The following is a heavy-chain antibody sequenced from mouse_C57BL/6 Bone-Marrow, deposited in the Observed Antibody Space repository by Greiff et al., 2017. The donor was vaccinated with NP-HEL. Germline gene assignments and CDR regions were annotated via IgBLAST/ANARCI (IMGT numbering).Heavy chain of an antibody. CDR3: ARDYYGSNYAMDY. CDR1: GYTFTSYW. J-gene: IGHJ4*01. CDR2: IDPSDSYT. V-gene: IGHV1-69*01. D-gene: IGHD1-1*01. Sequence: QVQLQQPGAELVMPGASVKLSCKASGYTFTSYWMHWVKQRPGQGLEWIGEIDPSDSYTNYNQKFKGKSTLTVDKSSSTAYMQLSSLTSEDSAVYYCARDYYGSNYAMDYWGQGTSVTASS.